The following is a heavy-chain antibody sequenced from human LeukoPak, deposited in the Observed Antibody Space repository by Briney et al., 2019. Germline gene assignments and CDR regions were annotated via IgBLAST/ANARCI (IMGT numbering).Heavy chain of an antibody. V-gene: IGHV3-23*01. D-gene: IGHD5-12*01. CDR3: ARNENSGWGYFDY. CDR2: IGGSNGIT. CDR1: RFTFYSYA. Sequence: GGSLRLSCAASRFTFYSYAMSWVRQAPGKGLEWVSVIGGSNGITFYVGPVKGRFTISRDNSKDTLYLQMNSLRAEDTAVYYCARNENSGWGYFDYWGQGTLVTVSS. J-gene: IGHJ4*02.